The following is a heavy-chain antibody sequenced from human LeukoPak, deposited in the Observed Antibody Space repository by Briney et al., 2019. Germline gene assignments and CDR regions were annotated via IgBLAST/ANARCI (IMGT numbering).Heavy chain of an antibody. D-gene: IGHD3-22*01. J-gene: IGHJ6*03. CDR2: INPSGGST. CDR3: ARDARGTVTMIVAHYYYYMDV. CDR1: GYTFTSYY. V-gene: IGHV1-46*01. Sequence: ASVKVSCKASGYTFTSYYMHWVRQAPGQGLEWMGIINPSGGSTSYAQKFQGRVTMTRDMSTSTVYMELSSLRSEDTAVYYCARDARGTVTMIVAHYYYYMDVWGKGTTVTVSS.